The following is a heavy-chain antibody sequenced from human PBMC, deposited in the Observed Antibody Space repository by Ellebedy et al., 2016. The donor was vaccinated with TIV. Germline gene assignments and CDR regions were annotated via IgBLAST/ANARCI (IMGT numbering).Heavy chain of an antibody. Sequence: GESLKISCAASGFTFSSYWMHWVRQAPGEGLVWVSRINSDGSSTYYADSVKGRFTISRDNSKNTLYLQLNSLRAEDAALYYCARTSTMTTFGASDFWGQGTMVTVSS. CDR1: GFTFSSYW. J-gene: IGHJ3*01. D-gene: IGHD3-16*01. CDR3: ARTSTMTTFGASDF. CDR2: INSDGSST. V-gene: IGHV3-74*01.